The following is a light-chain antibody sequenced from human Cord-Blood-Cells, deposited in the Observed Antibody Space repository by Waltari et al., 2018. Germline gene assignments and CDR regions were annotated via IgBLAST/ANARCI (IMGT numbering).Light chain of an antibody. CDR2: DFS. V-gene: IGLV2-14*01. CDR1: SSDVGGYNY. CDR3: SSYTSSSTVV. Sequence: QSALTQPASVSGSPGQSITISCTGTSSDVGGYNYVSWYQQPPGKAPKHMIYDFSNRPSGVSNRFSGSKSGNTASLTISGLQAEDEADYYCSSYTSSSTVVFGGGTKLTVL. J-gene: IGLJ2*01.